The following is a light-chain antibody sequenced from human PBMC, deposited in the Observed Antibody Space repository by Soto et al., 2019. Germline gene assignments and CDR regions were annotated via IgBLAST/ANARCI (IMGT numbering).Light chain of an antibody. CDR1: SSDVGGYNY. Sequence: QSALTQPRSVSGSPGQSVPISCTGTSSDVGGYNYVSWYQQHPGKAPKLMIYDVSTRPSGVPDRFSGSKSGNTASLTISGLQAEDEADYYCCSYAGSYSYVFGTGTKLTVL. CDR3: CSYAGSYSYV. J-gene: IGLJ1*01. V-gene: IGLV2-11*01. CDR2: DVS.